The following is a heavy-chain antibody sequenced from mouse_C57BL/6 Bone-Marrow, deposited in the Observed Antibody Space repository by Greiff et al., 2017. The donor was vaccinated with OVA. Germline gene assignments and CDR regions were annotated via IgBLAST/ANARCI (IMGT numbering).Heavy chain of an antibody. CDR2: INPNNGGT. CDR3: ARRGDYYGSRMDY. V-gene: IGHV1-26*01. J-gene: IGHJ4*01. Sequence: EVQLQQSGPELVKPGASVKISCKASGYTFTDYYMNWVKQSHGKSLEWIGDINPNNGGTSYNQKFKGKATLTVDKSSSTAYMELRSLTSEDSAVYYCARRGDYYGSRMDYWGQGTSVTVSS. D-gene: IGHD1-1*01. CDR1: GYTFTDYY.